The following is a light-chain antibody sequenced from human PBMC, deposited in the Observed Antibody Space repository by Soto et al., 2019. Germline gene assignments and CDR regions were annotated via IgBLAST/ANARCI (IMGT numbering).Light chain of an antibody. CDR1: QSLLSSGGETY. CDR2: EVS. CDR3: MQSTHLPLT. J-gene: IGKJ5*01. Sequence: DIVMSQTPLSLSVTPGQPASISCRSSQSLLSSGGETYLFWYLQRPGQSPQLLIYEVSNRSSAVPARFSGSGSGTDFTLKISRVEAEDAGVYYCMQSTHLPLTFGQGTRLEVK. V-gene: IGKV2D-29*02.